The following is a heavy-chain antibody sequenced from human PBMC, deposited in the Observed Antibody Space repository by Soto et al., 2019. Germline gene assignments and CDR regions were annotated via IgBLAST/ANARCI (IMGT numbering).Heavy chain of an antibody. Sequence: GGSLRLSCSASGFTFSIYAMHWVRQAPGKGLDYVSSISTNGGSTDYADSVKGRFTISRDNSKNTVYLQMSSLRVEDTAVYYCVKGEYYYDSSGYYPFDYWGQGTLVTVSS. CDR2: ISTNGGST. V-gene: IGHV3-64D*06. J-gene: IGHJ4*02. CDR1: GFTFSIYA. CDR3: VKGEYYYDSSGYYPFDY. D-gene: IGHD3-22*01.